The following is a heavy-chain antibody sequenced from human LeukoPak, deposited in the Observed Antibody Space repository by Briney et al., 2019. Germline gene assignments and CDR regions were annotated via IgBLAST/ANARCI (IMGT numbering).Heavy chain of an antibody. Sequence: SETLSLTCAVSGGSISSGGYSWSWIRQPPGKGLEWIGYIYHSGSTYYNPSLKSRVTISVDRSKNQFSLKLSSVTAADTAVYYCARDRYYYGSGSHGAFDIWGQGTMVTVSS. J-gene: IGHJ3*02. CDR2: IYHSGST. CDR3: ARDRYYYGSGSHGAFDI. D-gene: IGHD3-10*01. CDR1: GGSISSGGYS. V-gene: IGHV4-30-2*01.